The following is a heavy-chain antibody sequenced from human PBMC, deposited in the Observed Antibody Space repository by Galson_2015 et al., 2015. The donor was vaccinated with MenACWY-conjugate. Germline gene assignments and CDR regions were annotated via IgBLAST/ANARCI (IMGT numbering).Heavy chain of an antibody. Sequence: SLRLSCAASGFTFSSYAMSWVRQAPGKGLEWVSAISGSGGSTYYADSVKGRFTISRDNSKNTLYLQMNSLRAEDTAVYYCARQIQQLATPYWYFDLWGRGSLVTVSS. CDR1: GFTFSSYA. CDR2: ISGSGGST. CDR3: ARQIQQLATPYWYFDL. J-gene: IGHJ2*01. D-gene: IGHD6-13*01. V-gene: IGHV3-23*01.